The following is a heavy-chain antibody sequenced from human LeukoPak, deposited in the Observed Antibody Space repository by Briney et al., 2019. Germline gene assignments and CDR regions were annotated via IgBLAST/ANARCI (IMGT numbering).Heavy chain of an antibody. CDR2: IFYTGSS. J-gene: IGHJ6*03. D-gene: IGHD4-17*01. V-gene: IGHV4-59*01. Sequence: SETLSLTCTVYAGSISNYYWSWIRQPPGKGLEWIGYIFYTGSSKYNPSLKSRVSISIDTSKKQFALKLSSVTAADTADYFCATLYGDYGNHYYMDVWGKGTTVTVSS. CDR1: AGSISNYY. CDR3: ATLYGDYGNHYYMDV.